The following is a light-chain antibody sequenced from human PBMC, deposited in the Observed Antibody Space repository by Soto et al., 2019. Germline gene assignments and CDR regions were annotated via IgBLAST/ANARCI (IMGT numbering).Light chain of an antibody. CDR3: QQYNSYST. Sequence: DIQMTQSPSTLSASVGDRVTITCRARQSISSWLAWYQQKPGKAPKLLIYDASSLEGGVPSRFSGSGSGTEFTLTISSLQPDDFATYYCQQYNSYSTFGPGTKVDIK. J-gene: IGKJ3*01. CDR2: DAS. CDR1: QSISSW. V-gene: IGKV1-5*01.